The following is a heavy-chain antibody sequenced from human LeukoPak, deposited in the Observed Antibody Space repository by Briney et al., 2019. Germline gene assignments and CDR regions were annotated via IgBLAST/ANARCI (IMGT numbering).Heavy chain of an antibody. CDR1: GFTFTSSA. Sequence: SVKVPCKASGFTFTSSAVQWVRQARGQRLEWIGWIVVGSGNTNYAQKFQERVTITRDMSTSTVYMELSSLRSEDTAVYYCAAEGRPTVVTFRKGAVDLWGQGTMVTVSS. J-gene: IGHJ3*01. D-gene: IGHD4-23*01. CDR3: AAEGRPTVVTFRKGAVDL. CDR2: IVVGSGNT. V-gene: IGHV1-58*01.